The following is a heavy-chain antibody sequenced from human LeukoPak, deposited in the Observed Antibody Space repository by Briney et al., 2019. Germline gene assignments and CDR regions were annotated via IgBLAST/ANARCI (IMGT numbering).Heavy chain of an antibody. Sequence: PGGSLRLSCAASGFTFSSYAMHWVRQAPGKGLEWVAVISYDGSNKYYADSVKGRFTISRDNSKNTLYLQMNSLRAEDTAVYYCAQITMVRGSPYDAFDIWGQGTMVTVSS. CDR2: ISYDGSNK. CDR1: GFTFSSYA. J-gene: IGHJ3*02. D-gene: IGHD3-10*01. V-gene: IGHV3-30-3*01. CDR3: AQITMVRGSPYDAFDI.